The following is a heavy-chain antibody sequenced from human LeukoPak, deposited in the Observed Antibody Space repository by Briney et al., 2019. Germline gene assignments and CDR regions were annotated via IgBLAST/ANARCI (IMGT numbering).Heavy chain of an antibody. CDR1: GFTFSSYS. CDR3: VRQAAAHSWKNNWFDP. CDR2: ISSSSSYI. D-gene: IGHD6-13*01. V-gene: IGHV3-21*01. J-gene: IGHJ5*02. Sequence: PGGSLRLSCAASGFTFSSYSMNWVRQAPGMGLEWVSSISSSSSYIYYADSVKGRFTISRDNAKNSLYLQMNSLRAEDTAVYYCVRQAAAHSWKNNWFDPWGQGTLVTVSS.